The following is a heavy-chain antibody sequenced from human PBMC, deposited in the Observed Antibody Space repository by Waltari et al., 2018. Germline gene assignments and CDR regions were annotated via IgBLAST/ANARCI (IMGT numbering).Heavy chain of an antibody. CDR1: GGSISSYY. J-gene: IGHJ3*02. Sequence: QVQLQESGPGLVKPSETLSLTCTVSGGSISSYYWSWIRQPPGTGREWIGYIYYSGSTNYNPSLKSRVTISVDTSKNQFSLKLSSVTAADTAVYYCARVTPEITYCSGGSCYSFDAFDIWGQGTMVTVSS. CDR2: IYYSGST. V-gene: IGHV4-59*01. D-gene: IGHD2-15*01. CDR3: ARVTPEITYCSGGSCYSFDAFDI.